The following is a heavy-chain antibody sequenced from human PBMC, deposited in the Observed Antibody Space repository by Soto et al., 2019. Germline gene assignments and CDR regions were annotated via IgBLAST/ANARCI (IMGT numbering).Heavy chain of an antibody. V-gene: IGHV3-23*01. Sequence: WGSLRLSCAASGFIFINYAIVLFRHSPLKGLEWVSGISASGGSTYYADSMKGRFTISRDNSKNALYLQLNSLRAVDTATYYCAKAKEWELPDEGFDFWGQGTPVTVSS. CDR3: AKAKEWELPDEGFDF. D-gene: IGHD1-26*01. J-gene: IGHJ4*02. CDR1: GFIFINYA. CDR2: ISASGGST.